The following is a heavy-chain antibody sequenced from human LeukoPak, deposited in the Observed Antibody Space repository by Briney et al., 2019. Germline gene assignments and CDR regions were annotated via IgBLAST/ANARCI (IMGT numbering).Heavy chain of an antibody. CDR2: ISSSGSTI. V-gene: IGHV3-11*01. Sequence: GGSLRLSCAASGFTFSDYYMSRIRPAPGKGLEWVSYISSSGSTIYYADSVKGRFTISRDNAKNSLYLQMNSLRAEDTAVYYCARDNGYNSYLHYFDYWGQGTLVTVSS. CDR3: ARDNGYNSYLHYFDY. CDR1: GFTFSDYY. D-gene: IGHD5-12*01. J-gene: IGHJ4*02.